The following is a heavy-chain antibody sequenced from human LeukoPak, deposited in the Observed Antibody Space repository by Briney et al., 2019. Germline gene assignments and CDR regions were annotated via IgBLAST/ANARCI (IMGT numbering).Heavy chain of an antibody. Sequence: SETLSLTCTVSGGSVSSGSYYWSWIRQPPGKGLEGIGYIYYSGSTNYNPSLKSRVTISVDTSKNQFSLKLSSVTAADTAVYYCARGRFGAFDYWGQGTLVTVSS. CDR1: GGSVSSGSYY. J-gene: IGHJ4*02. CDR3: ARGRFGAFDY. CDR2: IYYSGST. D-gene: IGHD3-10*01. V-gene: IGHV4-61*01.